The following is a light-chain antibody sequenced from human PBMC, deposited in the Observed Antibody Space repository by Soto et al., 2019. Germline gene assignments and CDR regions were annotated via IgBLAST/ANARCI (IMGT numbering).Light chain of an antibody. CDR1: QTIRYS. J-gene: IGKJ1*01. Sequence: DIQMTQSPSSLSASVGDRVTITCRASQTIRYSLNWYQQKPGKAPKVLIYDTSTLQSGVPPRFSGSGSGTDFALTISSLQPEDFATYYCHQTAVALTWTFGQGTRVEAK. CDR2: DTS. CDR3: HQTAVALTWT. V-gene: IGKV1-39*01.